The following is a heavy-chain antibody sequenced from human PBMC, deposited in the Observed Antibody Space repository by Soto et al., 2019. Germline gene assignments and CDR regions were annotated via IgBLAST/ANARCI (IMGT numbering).Heavy chain of an antibody. CDR1: GATFTRYA. V-gene: IGHV1-69*01. D-gene: IGHD2-2*01. Sequence: QVQLVQSGAEVKKPGSSVKVSCKTSGATFTRYAISWVRQAPGQGLEWMGGIIPMYGTTKYAQKLQDRVTITAEGPTSPAYMELSCLRAAYTSVFCCGRDRRFCSGFSCETETCGGGDYWGQGTRVTVSS. CDR2: IIPMYGTT. CDR3: GRDRRFCSGFSCETETCGGGDY. J-gene: IGHJ4*02.